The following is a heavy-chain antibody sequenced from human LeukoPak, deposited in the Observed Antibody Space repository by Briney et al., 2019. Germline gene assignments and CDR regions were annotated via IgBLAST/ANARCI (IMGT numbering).Heavy chain of an antibody. CDR3: ASWGGAAAGHLGYYFDY. CDR1: GFTFSDFW. V-gene: IGHV3-74*01. Sequence: PGGSLRLSCAASGFTFSDFWMHWVRQAPGGGRVWLSHINSCGAVTNYADSVKGRLTISRDNAKNTLYLQMNSLRAEDTAVYYCASWGGAAAGHLGYYFDYWGQGTLVTVSS. J-gene: IGHJ4*02. CDR2: INSCGAVT. D-gene: IGHD6-13*01.